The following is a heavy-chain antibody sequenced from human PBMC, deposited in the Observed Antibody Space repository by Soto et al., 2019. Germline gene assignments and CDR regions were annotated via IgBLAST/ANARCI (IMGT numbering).Heavy chain of an antibody. J-gene: IGHJ6*02. CDR1: GFTFSSYA. V-gene: IGHV3-23*01. Sequence: GGSLRLSCAASGFTFSSYAMSWVRQAPGKGLEWVSAISGSGGSTYYADSVKGRFTISRDNSKNTLYLQMNSLRAEDTAVYYCAKCWYRYYYYGMDVWGQGTTVTVSS. CDR2: ISGSGGST. D-gene: IGHD6-13*01. CDR3: AKCWYRYYYYGMDV.